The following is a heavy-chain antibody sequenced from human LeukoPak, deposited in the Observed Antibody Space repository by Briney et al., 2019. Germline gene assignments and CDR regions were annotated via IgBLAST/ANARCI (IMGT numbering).Heavy chain of an antibody. CDR1: GYTFTSYY. V-gene: IGHV1-46*01. Sequence: ASVKVSCKASGYTFTSYYMHWVRQAPGQGLEWMGIINPSGGSTSYAQKFQGRVTMTRDTSTSTVYMELSSLRSEDTAVYYCAGDAYSYASGFYYYYYGMDVWGQGTTVTVSS. J-gene: IGHJ6*02. D-gene: IGHD5-18*01. CDR3: AGDAYSYASGFYYYYYGMDV. CDR2: INPSGGST.